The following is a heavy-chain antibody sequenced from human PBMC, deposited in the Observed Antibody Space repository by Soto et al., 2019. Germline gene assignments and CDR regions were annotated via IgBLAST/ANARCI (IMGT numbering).Heavy chain of an antibody. J-gene: IGHJ4*02. D-gene: IGHD6-6*01. CDR1: GFTFSSYG. CDR2: IWYDGSNK. V-gene: IGHV3-33*01. CDR3: AHVEYSSSLHNY. Sequence: PGGSLRLSCTASGFTFSSYGMHWVRQAPGKGLEWVAVIWYDGSNKYYADSVKGRFTISRDNSKNTLYLQMNSLRAEDTAVYYCAHVEYSSSLHNYWGQGTLVTVSS.